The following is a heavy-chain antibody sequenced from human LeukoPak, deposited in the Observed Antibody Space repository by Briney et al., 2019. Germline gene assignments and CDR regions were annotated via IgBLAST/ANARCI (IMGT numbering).Heavy chain of an antibody. V-gene: IGHV3-11*01. CDR1: GFTFSDYY. CDR2: ISSSGSTI. D-gene: IGHD6-13*01. J-gene: IGHJ4*02. CDR3: ASSTGYSSSWYNVY. Sequence: GGSLRLSCAAFGFTFSDYYMSWIRQAPGKGLEWVSYISSSGSTIYYADSVKGRFTISRDNAKNSLYLQMNSLRAEDTAVYYCASSTGYSSSWYNVYWGQGTLVTVSS.